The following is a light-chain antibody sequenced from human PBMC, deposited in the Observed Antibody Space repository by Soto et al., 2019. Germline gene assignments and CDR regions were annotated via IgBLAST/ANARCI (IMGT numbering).Light chain of an antibody. CDR3: LLSYSGARV. Sequence: QTVVTQEPSLTVSPGGTVTLTCGSITGTVTTGHAPYWFQQKPGQAPRTLIYETTNRHSWTPARFSGSLLGGKAALTLSGAQPEDEAEYYCLLSYSGARVFGGGTKVTVL. J-gene: IGLJ2*01. V-gene: IGLV7-46*01. CDR2: ETT. CDR1: TGTVTTGHA.